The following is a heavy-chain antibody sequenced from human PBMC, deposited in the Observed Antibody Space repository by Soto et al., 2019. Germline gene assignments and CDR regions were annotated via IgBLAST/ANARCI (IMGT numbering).Heavy chain of an antibody. J-gene: IGHJ6*02. D-gene: IGHD3-10*01. CDR3: ARHHRFGEGYYYGMDV. CDR1: GGTFSSYA. V-gene: IGHV1-69*13. CDR2: IIPIFGTA. Sequence: SVKVSCKASGGTFSSYAISWVRQAPGQGLEWMGGIIPIFGTANYAQKFQGRVTITADESTSTAYMELSSLRSEDTAVYYCARHHRFGEGYYYGMDVWGQGTTVTVAS.